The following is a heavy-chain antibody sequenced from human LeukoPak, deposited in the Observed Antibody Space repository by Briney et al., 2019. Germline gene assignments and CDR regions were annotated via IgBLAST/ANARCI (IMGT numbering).Heavy chain of an antibody. J-gene: IGHJ4*02. CDR3: ARDVDYYDSSGLTDY. Sequence: GGSLRLSCAASGFTFSSYAMHWVRQAPGKGLEWVAVISYDGSNKYYADSVKGRFTISRDNSKNTLYLQMNSLRAEDTAVYYCARDVDYYDSSGLTDYWGQGTLVTVSS. V-gene: IGHV3-30*04. CDR2: ISYDGSNK. CDR1: GFTFSSYA. D-gene: IGHD3-22*01.